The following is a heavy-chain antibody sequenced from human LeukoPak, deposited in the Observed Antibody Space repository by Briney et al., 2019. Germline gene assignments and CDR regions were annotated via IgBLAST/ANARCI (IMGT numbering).Heavy chain of an antibody. Sequence: GGSLRLSCAASGFTFSDYYMSWIRQAPGKGLEWVSYISSSGSTIYYADSVKGRFTISRDNAKNSLYLQMNSLRAEDTAAYYCASTDFDWLEGRWFDPWGQGTLVTVSS. D-gene: IGHD3-9*01. CDR3: ASTDFDWLEGRWFDP. CDR1: GFTFSDYY. V-gene: IGHV3-11*01. J-gene: IGHJ5*02. CDR2: ISSSGSTI.